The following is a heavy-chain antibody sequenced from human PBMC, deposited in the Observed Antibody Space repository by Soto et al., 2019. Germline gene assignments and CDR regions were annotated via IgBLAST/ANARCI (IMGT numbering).Heavy chain of an antibody. D-gene: IGHD1-26*01. CDR1: GDSVSSGAYY. Sequence: SETLSLTCSVSGDSVSSGAYYWSWIRQPPGKGLEWIGYVYYSGSTSYNPSLETGVTISVDTSKNQFSLKLTSVTPADTAIYYCARVKRSTSRLDPWGQGTLVTV. J-gene: IGHJ5*02. CDR2: VYYSGST. CDR3: ARVKRSTSRLDP. V-gene: IGHV4-61*08.